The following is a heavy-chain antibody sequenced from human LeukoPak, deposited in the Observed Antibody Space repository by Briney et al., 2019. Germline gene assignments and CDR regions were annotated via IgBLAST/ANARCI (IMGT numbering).Heavy chain of an antibody. CDR2: ISWNRGSI. Sequence: GRSLRLSCAASGFTFDDYAMHWARQARGKGLEWGSGISWNRGSIGYADSVKGRFTISRDNAKNSLYLQMNSLRAEDTALYYCAKDIAYYYDSRGGFDIWGQGTMVTVSS. V-gene: IGHV3-9*01. J-gene: IGHJ3*02. CDR3: AKDIAYYYDSRGGFDI. CDR1: GFTFDDYA. D-gene: IGHD3-22*01.